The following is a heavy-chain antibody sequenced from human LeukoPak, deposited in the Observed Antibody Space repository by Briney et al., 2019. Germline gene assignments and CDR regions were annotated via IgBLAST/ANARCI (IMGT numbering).Heavy chain of an antibody. V-gene: IGHV3-7*01. CDR3: AELGITMIGGV. CDR1: GFTLSSFE. CDR2: IKQDGSEK. D-gene: IGHD3-10*02. Sequence: GGSLRLSCAASGFTLSSFEMNWVRQAPGKGLEWVANIKQDGSEKYYVDSVKGRFTISRDNAKNSLYLQMNSLRAEDTAVYYCAELGITMIGGVWGKGTTVTISS. J-gene: IGHJ6*04.